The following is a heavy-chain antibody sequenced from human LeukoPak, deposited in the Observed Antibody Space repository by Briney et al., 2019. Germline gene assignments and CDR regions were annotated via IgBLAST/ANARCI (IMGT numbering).Heavy chain of an antibody. CDR3: ARGGQHSSNWYLLEF. J-gene: IGHJ4*02. CDR2: IWYDGSNK. V-gene: IGHV3-33*01. CDR1: GFSFRSYG. D-gene: IGHD6-13*01. Sequence: GGPLRLSCAASGFSFRSYGIHRVRQAPGKELEWVALIWYDGSNKHYTDSVKGRFTISIDNSRDTLFLQMNSRRAEDTAVYYCARGGQHSSNWYLLEFWGQGTLVTVSS.